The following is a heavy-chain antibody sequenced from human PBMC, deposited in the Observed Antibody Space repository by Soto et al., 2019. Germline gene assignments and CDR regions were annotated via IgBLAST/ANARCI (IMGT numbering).Heavy chain of an antibody. V-gene: IGHV3-53*02. CDR1: EFTVSSNY. D-gene: IGHD2-8*01. J-gene: IGHJ5*02. Sequence: EVQVVETGGGLIQPGGSLRLSCAVSEFTVSSNYMSWVRQPPGKGPEWVSDIYSGGSTYYADSVKGRFTISRDNSKNTLYLQMNSLRAEATAVYYCARERDGHNPNWFDLWGQGTLVTVSS. CDR2: IYSGGST. CDR3: ARERDGHNPNWFDL.